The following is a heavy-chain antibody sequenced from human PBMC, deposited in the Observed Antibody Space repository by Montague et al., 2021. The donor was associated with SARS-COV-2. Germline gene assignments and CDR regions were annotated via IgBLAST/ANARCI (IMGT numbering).Heavy chain of an antibody. D-gene: IGHD3-22*01. V-gene: IGHV4-39*02. CDR2: IYYTGST. Sequence: SETLSLTCTVSGGSITNNIDYWAWIRQPPGKGLEWIGSIYYTGSTYYNPSLKSRVTISVVTSKNHFTLKLSSVTAAETAVYYCARLKRYFDSSGSPSAFDXWGQGTKVTVSS. J-gene: IGHJ3*01. CDR3: ARLKRYFDSSGSPSAFDX. CDR1: GGSITNNIDY.